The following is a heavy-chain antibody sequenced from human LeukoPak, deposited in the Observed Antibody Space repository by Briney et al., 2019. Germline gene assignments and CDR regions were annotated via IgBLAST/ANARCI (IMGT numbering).Heavy chain of an antibody. D-gene: IGHD6-19*01. J-gene: IGHJ4*02. Sequence: PGGSLRLSCAASGFTFSSYEMNWVRQAPGKGLEWVSYISSSGSTIYYADSVKGRFTISRDNAKNSLYLQMNSLRAEDTAVYYCARDQISSNGWYGSPFDYWGQGTLVTVSS. V-gene: IGHV3-48*03. CDR2: ISSSGSTI. CDR3: ARDQISSNGWYGSPFDY. CDR1: GFTFSSYE.